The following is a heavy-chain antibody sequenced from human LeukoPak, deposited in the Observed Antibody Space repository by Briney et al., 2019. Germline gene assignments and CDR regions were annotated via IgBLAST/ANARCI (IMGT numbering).Heavy chain of an antibody. CDR3: ARHSGDYSGTYPLDY. J-gene: IGHJ4*02. D-gene: IGHD3-10*01. V-gene: IGHV4-59*08. CDR2: IYYSGTT. CDR1: GDSISSYY. Sequence: PSETLSLTCTVSGDSISSYYWSWIRQPPRKGLEWIGYIYYSGTTKYNPSLRSRVTISVDTSKNQFSLRLSSVTAADTAMYYCARHSGDYSGTYPLDYWGQGTLVTVSS.